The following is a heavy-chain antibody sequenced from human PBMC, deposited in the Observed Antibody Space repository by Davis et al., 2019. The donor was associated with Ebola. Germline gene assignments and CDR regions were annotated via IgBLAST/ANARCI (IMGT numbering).Heavy chain of an antibody. D-gene: IGHD4-11*01. J-gene: IGHJ6*02. CDR3: ARIRSAYDYSNYDYYYGMDV. CDR2: IDWDDDK. Sequence: SGPTLVKPTETLTLTCTVSGFSLSTSGMCVSWIRQPPGKALEWLARIDWDDDKYYSTSLKTRLTISKDTSKNQVVLTMTNMDPVDTATYYCARIRSAYDYSNYDYYYGMDVWGQGTTVTVSS. V-gene: IGHV2-70*11. CDR1: GFSLSTSGMC.